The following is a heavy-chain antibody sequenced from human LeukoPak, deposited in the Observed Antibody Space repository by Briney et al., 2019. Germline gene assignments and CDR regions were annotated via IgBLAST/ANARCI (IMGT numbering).Heavy chain of an antibody. V-gene: IGHV3-9*01. CDR1: GFTFDDYA. J-gene: IGHJ4*02. Sequence: GRSLRLSCAASGFTFDDYAMHWVRQAPGKGLEWVSGISWNSGSIGYADSVKGRFTISRDNAKNSLYLQMNSLRAEDTALYYCAKDIVSTTYYDYVWGSSWDYWGQGTLVTASS. CDR3: AKDIVSTTYYDYVWGSSWDY. D-gene: IGHD3-16*01. CDR2: ISWNSGSI.